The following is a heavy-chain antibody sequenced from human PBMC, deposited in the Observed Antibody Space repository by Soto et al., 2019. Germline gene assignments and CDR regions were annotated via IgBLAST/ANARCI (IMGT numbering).Heavy chain of an antibody. D-gene: IGHD6-13*01. CDR3: ARVLDDLVSGSWYEIVGSRPPRFDY. CDR2: IFSNDGE. Sequence: QVTLKESGPELVNPTETLTLTCTVSGFSLNNTRMGVSWIRQPPGKALEWLAHIFSNDGESYTTSLKNRLTISKDTSKLQVVLTMTNMDPVDTATYYCARVLDDLVSGSWYEIVGSRPPRFDYWGQGILVTVSP. CDR1: GFSLNNTRMG. J-gene: IGHJ4*02. V-gene: IGHV2-26*01.